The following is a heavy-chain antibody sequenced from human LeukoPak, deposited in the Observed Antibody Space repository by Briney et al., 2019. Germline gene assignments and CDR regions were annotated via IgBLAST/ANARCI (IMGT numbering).Heavy chain of an antibody. CDR2: INPSGGST. CDR1: GYTFTSYY. J-gene: IGHJ5*02. Sequence: ASVKVSCKASGYTFTSYYMHWVRQAPGQGLEWMGIINPSGGSTSYAQKFQGRVTMTRDTSTSTVYMELSSLTSEDTAVYYCARGDIVVLPAGIPHNWFDPWGQGTLVTVSS. V-gene: IGHV1-46*01. CDR3: ARGDIVVLPAGIPHNWFDP. D-gene: IGHD2-2*02.